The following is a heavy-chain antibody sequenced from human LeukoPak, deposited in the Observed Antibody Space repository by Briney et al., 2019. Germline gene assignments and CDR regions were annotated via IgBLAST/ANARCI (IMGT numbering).Heavy chain of an antibody. J-gene: IGHJ4*02. CDR2: IDKSGGTT. V-gene: IGHV3-48*04. CDR1: GFTFSSYS. D-gene: IGHD7-27*01. CDR3: GRGHWGLDY. Sequence: GGSLRLSCAASGFTFSSYSMNWVRQAPGKGLEWVAFIDKSGGTTYYADSVRGRFTISRDNAKSSLYLEMSSLRAEDTAVYYCGRGHWGLDYWGQGTLVTVSS.